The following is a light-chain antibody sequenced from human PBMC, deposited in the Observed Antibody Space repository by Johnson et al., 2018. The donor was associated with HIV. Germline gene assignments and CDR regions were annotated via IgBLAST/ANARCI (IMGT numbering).Light chain of an antibody. CDR3: GTWDDSLNGYV. J-gene: IGLJ1*01. CDR1: SSNIGNNY. Sequence: HSVLTQPPSVSAAPGQKVTISCSGSSSNIGNNYVSWYQQLPGTAPKLLIYENNKRPSGIPDRFSGSKSGTSATLGITGLQTGAEADYYCGTWDDSLNGYVLGTGTKVTVL. CDR2: ENN. V-gene: IGLV1-51*02.